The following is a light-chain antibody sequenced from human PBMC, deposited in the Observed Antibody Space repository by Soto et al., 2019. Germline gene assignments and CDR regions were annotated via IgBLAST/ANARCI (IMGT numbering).Light chain of an antibody. J-gene: IGKJ4*01. Sequence: VMTQSPATLSVSPVDKVSLSCSANQTISNTLAWYQQKPGQAPRLLIYAASTRATGVSARFSGSGSGTEFTLTISSLQSEDFTIYYCQYYNNWLATFGGGTKVDIK. CDR2: AAS. V-gene: IGKV3-15*01. CDR3: QYYNNWLAT. CDR1: QTISNT.